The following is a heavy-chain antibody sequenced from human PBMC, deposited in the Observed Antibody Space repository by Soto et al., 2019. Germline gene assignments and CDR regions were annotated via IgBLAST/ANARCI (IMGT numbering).Heavy chain of an antibody. Sequence: SETLSLTCTVSGVSVNSDSYYWIWIRQPPGKGLEWIGYIYYTGSTTYNPSLKSRVTISLDTSRNHFSLSLSSVTAADTAVFYCAREFSNSPEAFDFWGRGTLVTRLL. D-gene: IGHD6-6*01. J-gene: IGHJ4*02. CDR3: AREFSNSPEAFDF. V-gene: IGHV4-61*03. CDR1: GVSVNSDSYY. CDR2: IYYTGST.